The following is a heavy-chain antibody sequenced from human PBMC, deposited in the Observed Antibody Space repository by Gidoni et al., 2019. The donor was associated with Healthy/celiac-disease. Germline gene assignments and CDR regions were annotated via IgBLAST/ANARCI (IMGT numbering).Heavy chain of an antibody. D-gene: IGHD6-6*01. Sequence: QVQLVESGGGVVQPGRSLRLSCAASGFTFSSYGMHWVRQAPGKGLEWLAVIWYDGSNKYYADSVKGRFTISRDNSKNTLYLQMNSLRAEDTAVYYCARAPEYSSSHFDYWGQGTLVTVSS. CDR2: IWYDGSNK. J-gene: IGHJ4*02. CDR1: GFTFSSYG. V-gene: IGHV3-33*01. CDR3: ARAPEYSSSHFDY.